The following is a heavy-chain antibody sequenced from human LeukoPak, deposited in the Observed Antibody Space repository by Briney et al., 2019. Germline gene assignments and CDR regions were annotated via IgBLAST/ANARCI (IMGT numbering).Heavy chain of an antibody. CDR1: GFTFSTYW. V-gene: IGHV3-74*01. J-gene: IGHJ4*02. CDR2: IDSDGSSA. CDR3: ARGTVATAGIDY. Sequence: GGSLRLSCGASGFTFSTYWMHWVRQAPGKGLVWVSHIDSDGSSATYGDSAKGRFTISRDNSKNMVYLQMNSLRADDTAIYYCARGTVATAGIDYWGQGALVTVSS. D-gene: IGHD4-23*01.